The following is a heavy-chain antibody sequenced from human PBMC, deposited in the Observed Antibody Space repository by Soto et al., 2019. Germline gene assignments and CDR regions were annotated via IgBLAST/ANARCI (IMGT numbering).Heavy chain of an antibody. Sequence: SVKVSCKACGGTFSSYAISWVRQAPGQGLEWMGGIIPIFGTANYAQKFQGRVTITADESTSTAYMELSSLRSEDTAVYYCARGYCSGGSCYWFDPWGQGTLVTVSS. D-gene: IGHD2-15*01. CDR2: IIPIFGTA. CDR3: ARGYCSGGSCYWFDP. V-gene: IGHV1-69*13. CDR1: GGTFSSYA. J-gene: IGHJ5*02.